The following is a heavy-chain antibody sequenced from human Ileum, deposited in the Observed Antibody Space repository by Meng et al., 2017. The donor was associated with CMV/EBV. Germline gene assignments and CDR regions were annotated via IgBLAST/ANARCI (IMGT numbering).Heavy chain of an antibody. Sequence: GGSLRLSCAASGFTFSNYGMHWVRQAPGKGLEWVAFLPYDENNKYYADSVKDRLTISRDISKSTLYLQMNSLRPEDTAVYYCAKLPAVRRYFDYWGQVTLVTVSS. CDR2: LPYDENNK. V-gene: IGHV3-30*02. D-gene: IGHD2-2*02. CDR3: AKLPAVRRYFDY. J-gene: IGHJ4*02. CDR1: GFTFSNYG.